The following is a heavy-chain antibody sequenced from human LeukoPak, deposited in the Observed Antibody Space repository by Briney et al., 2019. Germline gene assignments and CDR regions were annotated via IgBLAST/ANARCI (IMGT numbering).Heavy chain of an antibody. CDR1: GFTFSSYG. CDR3: AKGARYDILTGDY. CDR2: ISYDGSNK. Sequence: SGGSLRLSCAASGFTFSSYGMHWVRQAPGKGLEWVAVISYDGSNKYYADSVKGRFTISRDNSKNTLYLQMNSLRAEDTAVYYCAKGARYDILTGDYWGQGTLVTVSS. J-gene: IGHJ4*02. D-gene: IGHD3-9*01. V-gene: IGHV3-30*18.